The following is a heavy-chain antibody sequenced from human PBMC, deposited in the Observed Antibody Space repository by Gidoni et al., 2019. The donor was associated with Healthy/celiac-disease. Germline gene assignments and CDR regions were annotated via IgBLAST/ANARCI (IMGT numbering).Heavy chain of an antibody. CDR3: ARDLYRSYEAFDI. V-gene: IGHV3-48*02. D-gene: IGHD5-12*01. CDR1: GFPFSSYS. CDR2: ISSSSSTI. Sequence: EVQLVESGGGLVQPGGSLRLSCAASGFPFSSYSMNWVRQAPGKGLGWVSYISSSSSTIYYEDSVKGRFTISRDNAKNSLYLQMNSLRDEDTAVYYCARDLYRSYEAFDIWGQGTMVTVSS. J-gene: IGHJ3*02.